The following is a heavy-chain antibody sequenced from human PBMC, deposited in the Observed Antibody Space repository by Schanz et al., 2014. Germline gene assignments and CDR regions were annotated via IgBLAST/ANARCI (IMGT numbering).Heavy chain of an antibody. CDR3: ARPPHDSSGYYPFDY. CDR2: ISDSGDTA. V-gene: IGHV3-23*04. Sequence: EVKMVESGGGLVQPGGSLRLSCAASGITFSSHSFNWVRQAPGKGLEWVSLISDSGDTAYYADSVKGRFTISRDNFKGALYLQMSSLRAEDTAVYYCARPPHDSSGYYPFDYWGQGTTVTVSS. J-gene: IGHJ4*03. D-gene: IGHD3-22*01. CDR1: GITFSSHS.